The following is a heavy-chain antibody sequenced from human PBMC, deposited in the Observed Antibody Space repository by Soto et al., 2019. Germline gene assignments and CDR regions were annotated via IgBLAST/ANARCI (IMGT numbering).Heavy chain of an antibody. CDR1: GGSISSYY. CDR3: ARRTDERKAVDGSYYYYGMDV. D-gene: IGHD6-19*01. CDR2: IYYSGST. J-gene: IGHJ6*02. V-gene: IGHV4-59*01. Sequence: PSETLSLTCTVSGGSISSYYWSWIRQPPGRGLEWIGYIYYSGSTNYNPSLKSRVTISVDTSKNQFSLKLSSVTAADTAVYYCARRTDERKAVDGSYYYYGMDVWGQGTTVTVSS.